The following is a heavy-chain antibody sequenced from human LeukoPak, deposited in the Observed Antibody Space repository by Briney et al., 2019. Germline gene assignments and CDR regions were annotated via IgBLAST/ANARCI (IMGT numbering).Heavy chain of an antibody. J-gene: IGHJ5*02. V-gene: IGHV1-18*01. Sequence: GCISAYNGNTNYGQRLQGRVTITKATSTSTAYMELRSLRSDDTAVYYCARWLQLNWFDPWGQGTLVTASS. CDR3: ARWLQLNWFDP. D-gene: IGHD5-24*01. CDR2: ISAYNGNT.